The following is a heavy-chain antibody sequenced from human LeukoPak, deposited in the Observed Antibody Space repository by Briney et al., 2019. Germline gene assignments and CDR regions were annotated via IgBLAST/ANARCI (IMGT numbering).Heavy chain of an antibody. CDR1: GFTFSSYW. CDR2: INQDGSEK. D-gene: IGHD3-16*02. J-gene: IGHJ4*02. Sequence: GGSLRLSCAASGFTFSSYWMSWVRQAPGKGLEWVANINQDGSEKYYVDSVKGRFTISRDNAKNSLYLQMNRLRAEDTAVYYCAATLDPFDYWGQGTLVTVSS. CDR3: AATLDPFDY. V-gene: IGHV3-7*03.